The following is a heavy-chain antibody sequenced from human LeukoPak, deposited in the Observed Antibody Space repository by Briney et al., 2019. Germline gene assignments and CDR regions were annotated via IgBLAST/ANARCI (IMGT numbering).Heavy chain of an antibody. CDR3: VKEDGSGWNNKFDY. CDR2: TYYRSKWYN. J-gene: IGHJ4*02. D-gene: IGHD6-19*01. Sequence: SQTLSLTCAISGDSVSSNSAAWNWIRQSPSRGLEWLGRTYYRSKWYNDYAVSVKSRITINPDTSKNQFSLQLYSVTPEDTAVYYCVKEDGSGWNNKFDYWGQGTLVTVSS. V-gene: IGHV6-1*01. CDR1: GDSVSSNSAA.